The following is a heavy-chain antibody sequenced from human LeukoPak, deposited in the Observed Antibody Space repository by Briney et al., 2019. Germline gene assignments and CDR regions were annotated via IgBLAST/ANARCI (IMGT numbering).Heavy chain of an antibody. J-gene: IGHJ4*02. CDR2: IYYTGST. Sequence: PSETLSHTCTVPWDSMRGYTWSWIWQPPGKGLEWIGCIYYTGSTNYNPSLKSRVTISVDTSKNQFSLNLTSVTPAYTAVYYCARAKSFDYWGQGTLVTVSS. V-gene: IGHV4-59*01. CDR3: ARAKSFDY. CDR1: WDSMRGYT.